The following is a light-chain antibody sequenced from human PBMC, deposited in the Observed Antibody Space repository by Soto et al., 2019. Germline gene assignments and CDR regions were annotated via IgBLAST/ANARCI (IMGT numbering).Light chain of an antibody. V-gene: IGKV3-15*01. CDR2: GAS. CDR3: QQYDNWPPYT. CDR1: QSVSSN. Sequence: EIVMTQSPATLSVSPGERATLSCRASQSVSSNLAWYQQKPGQAPRLLIYGASTTATGIPARFSGSGSGTEFTLTISSLQSEDFAFYYCQQYDNWPPYTFGQGTKLEIK. J-gene: IGKJ2*01.